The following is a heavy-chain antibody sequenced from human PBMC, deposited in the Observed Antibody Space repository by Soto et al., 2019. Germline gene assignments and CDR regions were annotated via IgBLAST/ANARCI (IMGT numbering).Heavy chain of an antibody. D-gene: IGHD3-10*01. CDR2: INAGNGNT. Sequence: ASVKVSCKASGYTFTNYAMHWVRQAPGQRLEWMGWINAGNGNTKYSQKFQDRVTITRDTSASTAYMELSSLTSEDTAVYYCARDSPQVWFGELLYRFDYWGQGTLVTVSS. CDR3: ARDSPQVWFGELLYRFDY. CDR1: GYTFTNYA. V-gene: IGHV1-3*01. J-gene: IGHJ4*02.